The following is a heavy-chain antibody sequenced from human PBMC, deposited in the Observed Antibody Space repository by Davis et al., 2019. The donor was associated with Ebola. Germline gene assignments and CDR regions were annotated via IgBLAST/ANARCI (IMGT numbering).Heavy chain of an antibody. CDR3: ARSHTMIVPWGWFNP. CDR1: GYTFTGYY. D-gene: IGHD3-22*01. Sequence: AASVKVSCKASGYTFTGYYMHWVRQAPGQGLEWMGWINPNSGGTNYAQKFRGRVTMTTDTSTSTAYMELRSLTSDDTAVFYCARSHTMIVPWGWFNPWGQGTLVTVSS. V-gene: IGHV1-2*02. CDR2: INPNSGGT. J-gene: IGHJ5*02.